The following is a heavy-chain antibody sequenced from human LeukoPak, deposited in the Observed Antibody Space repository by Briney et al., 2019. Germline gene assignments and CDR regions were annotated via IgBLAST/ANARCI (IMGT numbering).Heavy chain of an antibody. CDR1: GYTFTGYY. D-gene: IGHD6-13*01. CDR3: ARGGIAAAGTAGWFDP. J-gene: IGHJ5*02. Sequence: ASVKVSCKASGYTFTGYYMHWVRQAPGQGLEWMGWINPNSGGTNYAQKFQGWVTMTRDTSISTAYMELSRLRSDDTAVYYCARGGIAAAGTAGWFDPWGQGTLVTVSS. CDR2: INPNSGGT. V-gene: IGHV1-2*04.